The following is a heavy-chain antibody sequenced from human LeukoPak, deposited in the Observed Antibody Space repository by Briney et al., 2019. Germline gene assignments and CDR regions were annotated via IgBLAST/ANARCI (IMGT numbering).Heavy chain of an antibody. J-gene: IGHJ4*02. CDR2: ISSSSIYI. V-gene: IGHV3-21*04. CDR3: VKRGGGNNLFFDY. CDR1: GFTFSSYS. Sequence: GGSLRLSCAASGFTFSSYSMNWVRQAPGKGLEWVSSISSSSIYIYYADSVKGRFTISRDNAKNSLYLQMNSLRVDDTAVYYCVKRGGGNNLFFDYWGQGIVITVSS. D-gene: IGHD1-20*01.